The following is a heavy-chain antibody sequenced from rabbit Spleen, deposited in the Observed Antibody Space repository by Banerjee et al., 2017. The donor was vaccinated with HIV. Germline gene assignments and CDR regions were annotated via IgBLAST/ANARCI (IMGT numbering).Heavy chain of an antibody. CDR2: IDFRVGNI. J-gene: IGHJ4*01. D-gene: IGHD3-3*01. V-gene: IGHV1S40*01. CDR1: GFSFSSVYD. Sequence: QSLEESGGDLVKPGASLTLTCTASGFSFSSVYDMCWVRQAPGKGLEWIGCIDFRVGNIYYASWAKGRFTISKTSSTTVTLQMTSLTVADTATYFCASDGVYSSDGYAADLWGPGTLVTVS. CDR3: ASDGVYSSDGYAADL.